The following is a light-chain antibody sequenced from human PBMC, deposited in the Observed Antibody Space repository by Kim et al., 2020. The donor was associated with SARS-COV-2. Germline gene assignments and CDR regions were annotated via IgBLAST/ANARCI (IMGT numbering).Light chain of an antibody. V-gene: IGKV3-15*01. CDR1: QSIRSS. J-gene: IGKJ4*01. CDR2: AAS. CDR3: QQYNDWLT. Sequence: SVSPGERATLSCRASQSIRSSLAWYQQKPGQAPRLLIHAASTRATGIPARFSGSGSGTEFTLTISSLQSEDFAVYYCQQYNDWLTFGGGTKVDIK.